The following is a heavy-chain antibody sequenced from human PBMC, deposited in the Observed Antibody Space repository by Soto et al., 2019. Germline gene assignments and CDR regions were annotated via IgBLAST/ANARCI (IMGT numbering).Heavy chain of an antibody. D-gene: IGHD6-19*01. J-gene: IGHJ3*01. CDR2: ISSSSSSI. V-gene: IGHV3-48*02. Sequence: GGSLRLSCVGSGFNFRSYSMNWVRQAPGKGLEWISYISSSSSSIDHADSVKGRFAISRDNAKNSLFLQMNSLRDEDTAVYYCARDAGYASGWTLASDVSGQGTIVTVS. CDR3: ARDAGYASGWTLASDV. CDR1: GFNFRSYS.